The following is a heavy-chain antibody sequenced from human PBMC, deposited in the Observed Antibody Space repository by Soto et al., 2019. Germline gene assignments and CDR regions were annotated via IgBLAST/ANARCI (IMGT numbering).Heavy chain of an antibody. CDR2: IDPSDSYT. V-gene: IGHV5-10-1*01. CDR3: ARHRQLADWFDP. CDR1: GDSFTTYW. J-gene: IGHJ5*02. Sequence: GESLKISCKGSGDSFTTYWISWVRQMPGKGLEWMGRIDPSDSYTNYSPSFQGHVTISADKSISTAYLQWSSLKASDTAMYYCARHRQLADWFDPWGQGTLVTVSS. D-gene: IGHD6-6*01.